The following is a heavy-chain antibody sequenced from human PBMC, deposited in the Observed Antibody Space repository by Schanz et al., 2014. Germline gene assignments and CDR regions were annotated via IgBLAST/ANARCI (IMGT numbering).Heavy chain of an antibody. Sequence: EVQLVESGGGLIQPGGSLRLSCAVSGFSVSTNYMSWARQAPGKGLEWISSLYINAGSTRYADSVKGRFFISRDSSKTTLFLQMNSLRADDTAISFCARDEGRDGYNLAFDVWGQGTLVTVSS. D-gene: IGHD2-21*01. CDR2: LYINAGST. CDR3: ARDEGRDGYNLAFDV. J-gene: IGHJ3*01. V-gene: IGHV3-53*01. CDR1: GFSVSTNY.